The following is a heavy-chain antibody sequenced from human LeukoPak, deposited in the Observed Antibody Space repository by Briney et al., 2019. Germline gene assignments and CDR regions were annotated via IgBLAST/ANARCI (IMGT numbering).Heavy chain of an antibody. CDR2: VYYSGST. J-gene: IGHJ4*02. CDR1: GGSISSSIYY. D-gene: IGHD5-18*01. Sequence: SETLSLTCTVSGGSISSSIYYWGWIRQPPGKGLEWIGSVYYSGSTYYNSSLGSRVTISVDTSKNQFSLKMDSVTAADTAVYYCARTGRIQLWNYWGQGTLVTVSS. V-gene: IGHV4-39*01. CDR3: ARTGRIQLWNY.